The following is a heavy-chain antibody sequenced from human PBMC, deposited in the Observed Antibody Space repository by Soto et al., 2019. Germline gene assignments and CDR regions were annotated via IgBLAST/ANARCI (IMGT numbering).Heavy chain of an antibody. CDR2: ISYDGSNK. D-gene: IGHD6-19*01. CDR1: GFTFSSYA. V-gene: IGHV3-30-3*01. Sequence: PGGSLRLSCAASGFTFSSYAMHWVRQAPGKGLEWVAVISYDGSNKYYADSVKGRFTISRDNSKNTLYLQMNSLRAEDTAVYYCARGWAVNIAVAGSLDYWGQGTLVTVSS. CDR3: ARGWAVNIAVAGSLDY. J-gene: IGHJ4*02.